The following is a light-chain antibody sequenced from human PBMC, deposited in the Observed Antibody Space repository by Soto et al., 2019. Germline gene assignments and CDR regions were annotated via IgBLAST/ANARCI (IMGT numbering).Light chain of an antibody. CDR1: QSVSYY. CDR2: DAS. V-gene: IGKV3-11*01. CDR3: QQRSNWPLT. Sequence: EIVLPQSPGTLSLSPGERATPSCRASQSVSYYLAWYQQKPGQAPRLLIYDASNGATGIPARFSGSGSGTDFTLTISSLEPEDFAVYYCQQRSNWPLTFGGGTKVDI. J-gene: IGKJ4*01.